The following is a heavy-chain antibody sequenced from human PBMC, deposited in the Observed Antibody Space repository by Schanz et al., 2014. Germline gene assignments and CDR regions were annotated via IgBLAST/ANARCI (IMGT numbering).Heavy chain of an antibody. D-gene: IGHD2-2*01. J-gene: IGHJ4*02. CDR2: ISRDGTTS. Sequence: VQLVESGGGLVKPGGSLRLSCAASGFIFNDYYMNWIRQAPGKGLEWLSYISRDGTTSYYADSVKGRFTISRDNAKNSLYLQMKSLRAEDTAVYYCARVCSSTDCYLDYWGQGTLVTVSS. V-gene: IGHV3-11*04. CDR1: GFIFNDYY. CDR3: ARVCSSTDCYLDY.